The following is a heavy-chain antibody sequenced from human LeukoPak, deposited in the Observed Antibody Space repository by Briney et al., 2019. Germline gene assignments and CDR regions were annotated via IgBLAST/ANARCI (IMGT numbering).Heavy chain of an antibody. CDR3: VRESPRSRNHAFDI. J-gene: IGHJ3*02. CDR2: ISSSSSYI. CDR1: GFTFSSYG. Sequence: PGGSLRLSCAASGFTFSSYGMHWVRQAPGKGLEWVSSISSSSSYIYYADSVKGRFTISRDNAKNSLYLQMNSLRAEDTAVYYCVRESPRSRNHAFDIWGQGTMVTVSS. D-gene: IGHD3-10*01. V-gene: IGHV3-21*01.